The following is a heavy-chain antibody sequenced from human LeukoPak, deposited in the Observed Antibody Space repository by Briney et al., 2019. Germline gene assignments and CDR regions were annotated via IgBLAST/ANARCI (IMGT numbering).Heavy chain of an antibody. Sequence: GGSLRLSCAASGFTFSSYWRTWVREAPGEGLGRVANIKKDGTEKYYMDSVKGRFTITRDNAKTSLYLQMNSLRAEDTAVYYCARKGQQLVLYYYYYMDVWGKGTTVTVSS. J-gene: IGHJ6*03. CDR1: GFTFSSYW. CDR3: ARKGQQLVLYYYYYMDV. D-gene: IGHD6-13*01. V-gene: IGHV3-7*01. CDR2: IKKDGTEK.